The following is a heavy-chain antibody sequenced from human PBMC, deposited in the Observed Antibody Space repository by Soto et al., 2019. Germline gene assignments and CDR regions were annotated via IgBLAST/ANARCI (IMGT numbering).Heavy chain of an antibody. Sequence: QVQLVQSGAEVKQSGASVKVSCKASGYDFTAYDINWVRQASGQGLEWMGWMNPINGATGSARRFQGRVSMTRNTATGTAYFELTSLRSDDTAVYYCGRGPSPRAPAGGTPYYYAMDVWGQGTTVTVSS. J-gene: IGHJ6*02. D-gene: IGHD6-13*01. V-gene: IGHV1-8*02. CDR1: GYDFTAYD. CDR3: GRGPSPRAPAGGTPYYYAMDV. CDR2: MNPINGAT.